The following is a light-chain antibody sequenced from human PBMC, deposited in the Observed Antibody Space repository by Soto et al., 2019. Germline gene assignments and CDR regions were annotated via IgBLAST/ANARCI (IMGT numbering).Light chain of an antibody. V-gene: IGLV8-61*01. CDR1: SGSVSTNHY. CDR3: VLYINGGTGV. CDR2: HTN. J-gene: IGLJ3*02. Sequence: QTVVTQEPSFSVSPGGTVTLTCGLNSGSVSTNHYPAWYQQTPGQAPRALIYHTNTRSSGVPDRFSGSILGNKAALTISGAQADDESDYYCVLYINGGTGVFGGGTKLTVL.